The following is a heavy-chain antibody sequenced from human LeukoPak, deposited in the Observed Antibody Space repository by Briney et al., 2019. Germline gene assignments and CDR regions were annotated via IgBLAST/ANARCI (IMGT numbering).Heavy chain of an antibody. Sequence: ASVKVSCKASGYTFTSYGISWVRQAPGHGLEWLGWISAYNGNTNYAQKLQGRVTMTTDTSTSTAYMELRSLRSDDTAVYYCATHRGYCSSTSCQNELELDYWGQGTLVTVSS. CDR1: GYTFTSYG. CDR3: ATHRGYCSSTSCQNELELDY. V-gene: IGHV1-18*01. J-gene: IGHJ4*02. D-gene: IGHD2-2*03. CDR2: ISAYNGNT.